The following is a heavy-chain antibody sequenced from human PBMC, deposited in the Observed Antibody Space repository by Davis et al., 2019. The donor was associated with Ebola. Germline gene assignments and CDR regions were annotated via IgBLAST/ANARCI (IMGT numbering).Heavy chain of an antibody. CDR2: IYPGDSDT. Sequence: GESLKISCKGSGYDFTSSWIGWVRQMPGKGLEWMGIIYPGDSDTRYNPSFEGQVTISADKSTTTVYLQWSRLKASDTAMYYCARHLLPYVGLDYWGQGTLVTVSS. V-gene: IGHV5-51*01. J-gene: IGHJ4*02. CDR1: GYDFTSSW. D-gene: IGHD1-26*01. CDR3: ARHLLPYVGLDY.